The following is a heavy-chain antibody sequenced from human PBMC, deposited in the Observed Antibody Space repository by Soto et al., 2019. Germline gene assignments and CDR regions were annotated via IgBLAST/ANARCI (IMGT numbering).Heavy chain of an antibody. D-gene: IGHD3-10*01. CDR1: GGFFSDYY. CDR2: INHSGST. CDR3: ARGELLWFGELLYRDDAFDI. V-gene: IGHV4-34*01. Sequence: SETLSGTSAVYGGFFSDYYCLWILQPLGKGLEWIGEINHSGSTNYNPSLKSRVTISVDTSKNQFSLKLSSVTAADTAVYYCARGELLWFGELLYRDDAFDIWGQGTMVT. J-gene: IGHJ3*02.